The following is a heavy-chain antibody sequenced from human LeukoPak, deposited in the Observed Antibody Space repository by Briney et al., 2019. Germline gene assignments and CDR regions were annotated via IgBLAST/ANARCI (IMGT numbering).Heavy chain of an antibody. CDR2: IYSGGST. V-gene: IGHV3-53*01. J-gene: IGHJ6*03. CDR1: GFTVSSNY. CDR3: ARSPGAYYYYYMDV. Sequence: PPGGSLRLSCAASGFTVSSNYMSWVRQAPGKGLEWVSVIYSGGSTYYADSVKGRFTISRDNSKNTLYLQMNSLRAEDTAVYYCARSPGAYYYYYMDVWGKGTTVTISS.